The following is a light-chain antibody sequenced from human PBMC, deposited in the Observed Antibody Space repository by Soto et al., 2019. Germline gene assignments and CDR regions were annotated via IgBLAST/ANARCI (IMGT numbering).Light chain of an antibody. CDR3: QEAHGFPLM. CDR1: QDISNG. Sequence: IQLTQSPSSVSASVGDRVTISCRASQDISNGLAWYQQKPGKAPKPLIYATSSLQSGVPSRFSGSRSGTSFTFTIRSLQAEDFATSSCQEAHGFPLMFGQGTRVEI. V-gene: IGKV1-12*02. J-gene: IGKJ1*01. CDR2: ATS.